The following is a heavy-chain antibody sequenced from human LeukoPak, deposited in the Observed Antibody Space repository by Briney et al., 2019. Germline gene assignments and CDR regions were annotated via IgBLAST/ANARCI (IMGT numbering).Heavy chain of an antibody. Sequence: GGSLRLSCAASGFTFSSYAMSWVRQAPGKGLEWVSAISGSGGSTYYADSVKGRFTISRDNSKNTLYLQMNSLRAEDTAAYYCAKGHGSGWQYYDILTSYYYYYYGMDVWGQGTTVTVSS. CDR1: GFTFSSYA. CDR3: AKGHGSGWQYYDILTSYYYYYYGMDV. V-gene: IGHV3-23*01. CDR2: ISGSGGST. D-gene: IGHD3-9*01. J-gene: IGHJ6*02.